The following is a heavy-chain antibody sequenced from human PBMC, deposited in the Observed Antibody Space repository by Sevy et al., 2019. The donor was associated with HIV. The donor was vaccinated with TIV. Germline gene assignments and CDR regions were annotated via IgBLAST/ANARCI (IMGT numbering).Heavy chain of an antibody. CDR3: AKTLQKLPFHPHYFDY. CDR2: ISATGGST. Sequence: GGSLRLSCAASGFTLTSYTMNWVPQAPGKGLEWVASISATGGSTYYADSVKGRFTISRDVSKGTLYLQMNSLTAEDTAIFYCAKTLQKLPFHPHYFDYWGQGTLVTVSS. V-gene: IGHV3-23*01. CDR1: GFTLTSYT. J-gene: IGHJ4*02. D-gene: IGHD2-21*02.